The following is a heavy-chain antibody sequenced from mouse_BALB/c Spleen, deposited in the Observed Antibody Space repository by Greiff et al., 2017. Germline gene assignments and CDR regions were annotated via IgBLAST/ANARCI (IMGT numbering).Heavy chain of an antibody. D-gene: IGHD3-3*01. CDR2: IYPGGGYT. J-gene: IGHJ4*01. Sequence: QVQLKESGAELVRPGTSVKISCKASGYTFTNYWLGWVKQRPGHGLEWIGDIYPGGGYTNYNEKFKGKATLTADTSSSTAYMQLSSLTSEDSAVYFCASSLGEDAMDYWGQGTSVAVSS. CDR3: ASSLGEDAMDY. CDR1: GYTFTNYW. V-gene: IGHV1-63*02.